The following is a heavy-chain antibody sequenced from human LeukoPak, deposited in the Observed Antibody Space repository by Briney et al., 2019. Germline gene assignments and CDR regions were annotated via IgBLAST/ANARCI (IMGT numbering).Heavy chain of an antibody. CDR2: ISAYNGNT. J-gene: IGHJ4*02. CDR1: GYTFTGYY. V-gene: IGHV1-18*04. D-gene: IGHD3-16*01. Sequence: GASVKVSCKASGYTFTGYYMHWVRQAPGQGLEWMGWISAYNGNTNYAQKLQGRVTMTTDTSTSTAYMELRSLRSDDTAVYYCARDPSIMITFGGVPGIDYWGQGTLVTVSS. CDR3: ARDPSIMITFGGVPGIDY.